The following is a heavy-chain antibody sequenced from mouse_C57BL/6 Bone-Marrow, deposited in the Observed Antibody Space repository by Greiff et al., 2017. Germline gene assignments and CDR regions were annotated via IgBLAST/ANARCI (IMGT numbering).Heavy chain of an antibody. V-gene: IGHV1-9*01. CDR2: ILPGSGST. CDR1: GYTFTGYW. Sequence: QVQLQQSGAELMKPGASVKLSCKATGYTFTGYWIEWVKQRPGHGLEWIGEILPGSGSTNYNEKFKGKATFPADTSSNTAYMQLSSLTTEDSAIYYGARFGYDGPYWYFDVWGTGTTVTVSS. J-gene: IGHJ1*03. CDR3: ARFGYDGPYWYFDV. D-gene: IGHD2-2*01.